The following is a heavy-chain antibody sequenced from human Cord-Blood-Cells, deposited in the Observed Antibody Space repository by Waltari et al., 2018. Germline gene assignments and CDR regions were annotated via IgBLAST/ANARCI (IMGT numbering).Heavy chain of an antibody. D-gene: IGHD5-18*01. CDR1: GYTFPSYD. J-gene: IGHJ5*02. CDR3: ARRVQLWLVVNWLDP. Sequence: QVQLVQSGAEVKKPGASVKVSCKASGYTFPSYDNNWVRQATGQGLEWMGWINPNSGNTGCAQKCQGSSAMTRNIARSTAYMDLSSLRSEDTAMYDCARRVQLWLVVNWLDPWAQGTLVTVSS. CDR2: INPNSGNT. V-gene: IGHV1-8*01.